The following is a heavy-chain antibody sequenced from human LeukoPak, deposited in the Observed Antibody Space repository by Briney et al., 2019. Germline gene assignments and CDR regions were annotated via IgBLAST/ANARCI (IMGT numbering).Heavy chain of an antibody. CDR2: ISGSGGTT. CDR1: GFAFSSYA. J-gene: IGHJ4*02. Sequence: RSGGSLRLSCAASGFAFSSYAMSWVRQAPGKGLEWVSGISGSGGTTLYADSVQGRFTISRDNSKNTLYLQMKSLRAEDTAIYYCAKRSLQAVTGNFDYWGQGTLVTASS. V-gene: IGHV3-23*01. D-gene: IGHD2-21*02. CDR3: AKRSLQAVTGNFDY.